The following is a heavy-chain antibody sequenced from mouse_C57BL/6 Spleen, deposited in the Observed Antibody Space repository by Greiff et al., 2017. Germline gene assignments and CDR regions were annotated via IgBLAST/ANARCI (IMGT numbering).Heavy chain of an antibody. J-gene: IGHJ2*01. D-gene: IGHD4-1*02. CDR1: GYTFTDYY. V-gene: IGHV1-26*01. CDR2: INPNNGGT. CDR3: APNWSFDD. Sequence: EVQLQQSGPELVKPGASVKISCKASGYTFTDYYMNWVKQSHGQSLEWIGDINPNNGGTSYNQKFKGKATLTVDKSSSTAYMELRSLTSEDSAVXYCAPNWSFDDWGQGTTLTVSS.